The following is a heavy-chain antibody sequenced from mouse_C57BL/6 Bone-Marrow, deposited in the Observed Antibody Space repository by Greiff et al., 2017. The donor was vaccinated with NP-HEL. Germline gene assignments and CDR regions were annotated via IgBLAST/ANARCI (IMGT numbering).Heavy chain of an antibody. D-gene: IGHD3-2*02. CDR2: IYPGSGNT. Sequence: QVQLQQSGAELVRPGASVKLSCKASGYTFTDYYINWVKQRPGQGLEWIARIYPGSGNTYYNEKFKGKATLTAEKSSSTAYMQLSSLTSEDSAVYFCARDSSGYVRWYFDVWGTGTTVTVSS. J-gene: IGHJ1*03. V-gene: IGHV1-76*01. CDR3: ARDSSGYVRWYFDV. CDR1: GYTFTDYY.